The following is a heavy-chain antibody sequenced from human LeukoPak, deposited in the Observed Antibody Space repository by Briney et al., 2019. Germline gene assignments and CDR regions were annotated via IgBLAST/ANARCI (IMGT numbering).Heavy chain of an antibody. CDR3: ARGDRDLYCSSTSCYPVL. D-gene: IGHD2-2*01. CDR1: GFTFSSYS. V-gene: IGHV3-48*04. Sequence: GGSLRLSCAASGFTFSSYSMNWARQAPGKGLEWVSYISSSSSTIYYADSVKGRFTISRDNAKNSLYLQMNSLRAEDTAVYYCARGDRDLYCSSTSCYPVLGGQGTLVTVSS. CDR2: ISSSSSTI. J-gene: IGHJ4*02.